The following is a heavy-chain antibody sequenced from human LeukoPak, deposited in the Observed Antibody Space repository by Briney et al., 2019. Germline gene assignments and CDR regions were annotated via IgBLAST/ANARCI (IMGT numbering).Heavy chain of an antibody. CDR3: ARDRGFTSFDY. D-gene: IGHD5-12*01. CDR2: INQDGSEK. V-gene: IGHV3-7*01. J-gene: IGHJ4*02. CDR1: GITFSNSW. Sequence: PGGSLRLSCAASGITFSNSWMHWVRQAPGKGLEWVANINQDGSEKYYVDSVKGRFTISRDTAKNALHLQMNSLRAEDTAVYYCARDRGFTSFDYWGQGILSPSPQ.